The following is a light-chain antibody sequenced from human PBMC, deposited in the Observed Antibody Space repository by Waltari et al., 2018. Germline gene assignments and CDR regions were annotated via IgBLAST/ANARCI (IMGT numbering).Light chain of an antibody. CDR1: QSVSNTY. CDR3: HQYGSLRWT. J-gene: IGKJ1*01. Sequence: EIVLTQSPGTLSLSPGERATLSCRASQSVSNTYLAWYQQKNGQAPRVLIYGGSNRATGIPDRFSGSGSGTDFTLTISRLEPEDFAVYYGHQYGSLRWTFGQGTKVEIK. CDR2: GGS. V-gene: IGKV3-20*01.